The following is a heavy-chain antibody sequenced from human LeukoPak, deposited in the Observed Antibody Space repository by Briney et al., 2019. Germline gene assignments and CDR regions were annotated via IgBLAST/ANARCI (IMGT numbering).Heavy chain of an antibody. CDR3: ARHGIAVAAHFDY. J-gene: IGHJ4*02. V-gene: IGHV4-39*01. Sequence: SETLSLTCTVSGGSISSSSYYWGWIRQPPGKGLGWIGSIYYSGSTYYNPSLKSRVTISVDTSKNQFSLKLSSVTAADTAVYYCARHGIAVAAHFDYWGQGTLVTVSS. CDR2: IYYSGST. D-gene: IGHD6-19*01. CDR1: GGSISSSSYY.